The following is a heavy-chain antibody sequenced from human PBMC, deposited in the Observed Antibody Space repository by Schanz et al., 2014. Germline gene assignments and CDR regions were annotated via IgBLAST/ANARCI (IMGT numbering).Heavy chain of an antibody. CDR1: GFTLSSYG. CDR2: IWFDGTNK. J-gene: IGHJ4*02. D-gene: IGHD3-22*01. Sequence: QVQLVESGGGVVQPGRSLRLSCSASGFTLSSYGMHWVRQAPGKGLEWLAVIWFDGTNKYNADSVKGRFTISRDTSKNTLYLQMNSLRAGDTAVYYCAKDGRLPYYGTGSDFDYWGQGTLVAVSS. CDR3: AKDGRLPYYGTGSDFDY. V-gene: IGHV3-33*06.